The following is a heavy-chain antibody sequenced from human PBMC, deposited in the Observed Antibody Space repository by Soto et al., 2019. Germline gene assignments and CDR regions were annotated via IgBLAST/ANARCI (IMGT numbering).Heavy chain of an antibody. Sequence: GESLKISCKGSGYSSTSYWIGWVRQMPVKGLEWMWIIYPGDSDTRYSPSFQGQVTISADKSISPAYLQWSSLKPSDTAMYYCARHGNYDFWSGYYHYYYGMDVWGQGTTVTVSS. J-gene: IGHJ6*02. D-gene: IGHD3-3*01. CDR1: GYSSTSYW. V-gene: IGHV5-51*01. CDR2: IYPGDSDT. CDR3: ARHGNYDFWSGYYHYYYGMDV.